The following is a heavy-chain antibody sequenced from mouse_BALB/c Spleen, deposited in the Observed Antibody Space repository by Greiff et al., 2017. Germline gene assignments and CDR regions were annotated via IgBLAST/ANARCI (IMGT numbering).Heavy chain of an antibody. V-gene: IGHV1-7*01. CDR2: INPSTGYT. D-gene: IGHD2-12*01. CDR3: ARDDGAAY. Sequence: QVQLQQSGAELAKPGASVKMSCKASGYTFTSYWMHWVKQRPGQGLEWIGYINPSTGYTEYNQKFKDKATLTADKSSSTAYMQLRSLTSEDSAVYYCARDDGAAYWGQGTLVTVSA. CDR1: GYTFTSYW. J-gene: IGHJ3*01.